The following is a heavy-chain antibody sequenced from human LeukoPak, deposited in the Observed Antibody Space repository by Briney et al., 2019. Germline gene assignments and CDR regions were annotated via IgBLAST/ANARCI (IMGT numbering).Heavy chain of an antibody. CDR2: IIPIFGTA. V-gene: IGHV1-69*13. Sequence: SVKVSCKASGGTFSSYAICWVRQAPGQGLEWMGGIIPIFGTANYAQKFQGRVTITADESTSTAYMELSSLRSEDTAVYYCARAMGATRYYYYYGMDVWGQGTTVTVSS. D-gene: IGHD1-26*01. J-gene: IGHJ6*02. CDR3: ARAMGATRYYYYYGMDV. CDR1: GGTFSSYA.